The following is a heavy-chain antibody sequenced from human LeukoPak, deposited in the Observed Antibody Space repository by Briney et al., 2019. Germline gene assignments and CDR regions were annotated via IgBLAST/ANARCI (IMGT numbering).Heavy chain of an antibody. CDR2: IYYTGST. CDR1: SGSISGSTSY. CDR3: ARHVPPPTNGMDY. V-gene: IGHV4-39*01. D-gene: IGHD2-8*01. J-gene: IGHJ4*02. Sequence: SETLSLTCTVSSGSISGSTSYWGWLRQPPGAGLEWIASIYYTGSTYYNPSLQSRVTISVDTSKNQFSLKLNSLTAADTAVYYCARHVPPPTNGMDYWGQGTLVTVSS.